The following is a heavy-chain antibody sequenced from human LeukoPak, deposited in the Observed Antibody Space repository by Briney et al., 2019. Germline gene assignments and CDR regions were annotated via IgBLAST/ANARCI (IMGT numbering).Heavy chain of an antibody. CDR3: ARRGYSYGSIDY. CDR2: IYYSGTT. D-gene: IGHD5-18*01. V-gene: IGHV4-39*01. J-gene: IGHJ4*02. CDR1: GGSISSSSYY. Sequence: SETLSLTCTISGGSISSSSYYWGWIRQPPGKWLEWIGSIYYSGTTYNNPSLKSRVTISVDTSKNQFSLKLSSVTAADTAVYYCARRGYSYGSIDYWGQGTLVTVSS.